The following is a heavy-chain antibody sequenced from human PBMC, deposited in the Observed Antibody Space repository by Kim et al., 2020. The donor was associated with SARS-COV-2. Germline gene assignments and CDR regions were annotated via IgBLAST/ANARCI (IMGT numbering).Heavy chain of an antibody. D-gene: IGHD2-15*01. J-gene: IGHJ6*02. CDR1: GGTFSSYA. CDR3: ARSRDIVVVVAATPYYYYGMDV. Sequence: SVKVSCKASGGTFSSYAISWVRQAPGQGLEWMGGIIPIFGTANYAQKFQGRVTITADESTSTAYMELSSLRSEDTAVYYCARSRDIVVVVAATPYYYYGMDVWGQGTTVTVSS. V-gene: IGHV1-69*13. CDR2: IIPIFGTA.